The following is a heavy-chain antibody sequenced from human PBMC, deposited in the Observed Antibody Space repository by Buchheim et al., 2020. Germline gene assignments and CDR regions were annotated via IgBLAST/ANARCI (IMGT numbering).Heavy chain of an antibody. V-gene: IGHV3-23*01. CDR1: GFTFSSYA. CDR2: ISGSGGST. D-gene: IGHD6-13*01. Sequence: EVQLLESGGGLVQPGGSLRLSCAASGFTFSSYAMSWVRQAPGKGLEWVSAISGSGGSTYYADSVKGRFTISRDNSKNTLYLQMNSLRAEDTAVYYCAKGYGYYPYIAAAGKNFDYWGQGTL. CDR3: AKGYGYYPYIAAAGKNFDY. J-gene: IGHJ4*02.